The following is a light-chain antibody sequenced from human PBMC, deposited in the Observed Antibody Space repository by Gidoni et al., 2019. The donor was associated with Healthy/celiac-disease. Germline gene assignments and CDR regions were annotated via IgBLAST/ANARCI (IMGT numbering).Light chain of an antibody. CDR2: DAS. CDR3: QQYDNLPPLT. CDR1: QDISNY. J-gene: IGKJ4*01. V-gene: IGKV1-33*01. Sequence: DIQQTQSRSSLSASVGDRVTITCQASQDISNYLNWYQQKPGKAPKLLIYDASNLETVVPSRFSGSGSGTYFTFTTSSLQPEDIATYYCQQYDNLPPLTFGGGTKVEIK.